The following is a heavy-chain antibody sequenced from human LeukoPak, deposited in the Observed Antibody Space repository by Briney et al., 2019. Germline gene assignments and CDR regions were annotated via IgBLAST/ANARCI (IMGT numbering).Heavy chain of an antibody. CDR1: GFTLSSNY. CDR3: ARQPTMVRGVRTAYYYGMDV. D-gene: IGHD3-10*01. CDR2: IYTGGTT. Sequence: GGSLRLSCAASGFTLSSNYMSWVRQAPGKGLEWVSVIYTGGTTYYADSVKGRFTISGDNSKNTLYLQMNSLRAEDTAVYYCARQPTMVRGVRTAYYYGMDVWGQGTTVTVSS. J-gene: IGHJ6*02. V-gene: IGHV3-66*04.